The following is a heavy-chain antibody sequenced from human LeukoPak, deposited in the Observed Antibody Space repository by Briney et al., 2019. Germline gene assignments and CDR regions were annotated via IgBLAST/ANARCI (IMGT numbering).Heavy chain of an antibody. J-gene: IGHJ4*02. CDR1: GGTFSSYA. CDR3: AKGRITIFGVVIPSFDY. V-gene: IGHV1-2*02. D-gene: IGHD3-3*01. CDR2: INPNSGGT. Sequence: ASVKVSCKASGGTFSSYAISWVRQAPGQGLEWMGWINPNSGGTNYAQKFQGRVTMTRDTSISTAYMELSRLRSDDTAVYYCAKGRITIFGVVIPSFDYWGQGTLVTVSS.